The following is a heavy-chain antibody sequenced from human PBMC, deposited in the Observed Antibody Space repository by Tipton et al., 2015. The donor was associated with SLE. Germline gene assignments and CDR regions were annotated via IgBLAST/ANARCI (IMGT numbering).Heavy chain of an antibody. CDR2: MNPNSGNT. J-gene: IGHJ5*02. CDR3: ARGVGEQQLAQLGNWFDP. V-gene: IGHV1-8*01. D-gene: IGHD6-13*01. CDR1: GYTFTSYD. Sequence: QVQLVQSGPEVKKPGASVKVSCKASGYTFTSYDINWVRQATGQGLEWMGWMNPNSGNTGYAQKFQGRVTMTRNTSISTAYMELSSLRSEDTAVYYCARGVGEQQLAQLGNWFDPWGQGTLVTVSS.